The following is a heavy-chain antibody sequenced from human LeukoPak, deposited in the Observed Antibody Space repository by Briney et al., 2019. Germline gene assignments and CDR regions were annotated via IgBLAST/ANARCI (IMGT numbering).Heavy chain of an antibody. V-gene: IGHV3-23*01. CDR1: GFTFSSYA. CDR3: AKKDIVVVPAAIGAYYYYMDV. CDR2: ISGSGGST. Sequence: HPGGSLRLSCAASGFTFSSYAMSWVRQAPGKGLEWVSAISGSGGSTYYADSAKGRFTISRDNSKNTLYLQMNSLRAEDTAVYYCAKKDIVVVPAAIGAYYYYMDVWGKGTTVTVSS. J-gene: IGHJ6*03. D-gene: IGHD2-2*02.